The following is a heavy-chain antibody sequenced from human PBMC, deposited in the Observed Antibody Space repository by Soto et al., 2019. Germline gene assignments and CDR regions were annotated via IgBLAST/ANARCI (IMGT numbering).Heavy chain of an antibody. CDR3: VRGDNWNDEASDY. D-gene: IGHD1-1*01. CDR2: IWSDGNNR. Sequence: QVQLVESGGGVVQPGRSLRLSCAASGFMFSNHGMHWVRQAPGKGLEWVAVIWSDGNNRYYADSVKGRFTISRDNSKNTLLLQMNSLRAEDTAVYYCVRGDNWNDEASDYWGQGTLVTVSS. J-gene: IGHJ4*02. CDR1: GFMFSNHG. V-gene: IGHV3-33*01.